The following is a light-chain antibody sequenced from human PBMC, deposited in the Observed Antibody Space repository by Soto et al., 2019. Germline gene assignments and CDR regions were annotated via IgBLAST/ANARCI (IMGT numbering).Light chain of an antibody. CDR3: QQYGISVGLT. J-gene: IGKJ4*01. CDR2: GAS. CDR1: QSVTSSY. V-gene: IGKV3-20*01. Sequence: DIVLTQSPGTLSLSPGETATLSCRASQSVTSSYLAWFQQRPGQAPRLLIYGASRRATGIPDRFSGSGSGTDFTLTISRLEPEDFVLYYCQQYGISVGLTFGGGTRVEIK.